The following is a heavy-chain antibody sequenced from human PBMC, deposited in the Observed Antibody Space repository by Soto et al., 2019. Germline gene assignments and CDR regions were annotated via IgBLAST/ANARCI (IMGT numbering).Heavy chain of an antibody. D-gene: IGHD2-2*02. V-gene: IGHV1-2*02. J-gene: IGHJ4*02. Sequence: ASVKVSCKASGYTITAHLLHWVRQAPGQGLEWMGWINAKSGGTDYAQKFQDRVTMSRDTSISTAYLQWSSLKASDTAMYYCARQTYCSSTSCYTVDSWGQGTLVTVSS. CDR3: ARQTYCSSTSCYTVDS. CDR1: GYTITAHL. CDR2: INAKSGGT.